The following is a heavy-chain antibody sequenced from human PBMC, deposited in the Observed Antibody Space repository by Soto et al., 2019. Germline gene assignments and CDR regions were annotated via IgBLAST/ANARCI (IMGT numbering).Heavy chain of an antibody. D-gene: IGHD6-13*01. J-gene: IGHJ6*02. CDR1: GFTFISYA. CDR3: ARGIYSSSWQYYYYYYGMDV. V-gene: IGHV3-30-3*01. Sequence: GGALRLSCAASGFTFISYAMHWVRQAPGKGLEWVAVISYDGSNKYYADSVKGRFTISRDNSKNTLYLQMNSLRAEDTAVYYCARGIYSSSWQYYYYYYGMDVWGQGTTVTVSS. CDR2: ISYDGSNK.